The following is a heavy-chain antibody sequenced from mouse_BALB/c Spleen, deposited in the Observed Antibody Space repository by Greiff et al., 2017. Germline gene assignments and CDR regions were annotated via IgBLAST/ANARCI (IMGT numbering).Heavy chain of an antibody. CDR3: ARGDGNYDYFDY. V-gene: IGHV1-67*01. J-gene: IGHJ2*01. D-gene: IGHD2-1*01. CDR1: SYTFTDYA. Sequence: QVQLQQSGPELVRPGVSVKISCKGSSYTFTDYAMHWVKQSHAKSLEWIGVISTYYGNTNYNQKFKGKATMTVDKSSSTAYMELARLTSEDSAVDYCARGDGNYDYFDYWGQGTTLTVSS. CDR2: ISTYYGNT.